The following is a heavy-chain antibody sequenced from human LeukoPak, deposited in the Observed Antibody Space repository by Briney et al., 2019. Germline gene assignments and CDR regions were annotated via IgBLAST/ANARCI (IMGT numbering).Heavy chain of an antibody. CDR3: ARVVSSRSTVGFDP. Sequence: GGSLRLSCAASGFNFNDYYMSWIRQAPGKGLEWVSYITTGRTLSYADSVKGRFTISRDNAKNSLFLQMKSLRVEDTAVYYCARVVSSRSTVGFDPWGQGTLVTVSS. V-gene: IGHV3-11*04. J-gene: IGHJ5*02. CDR2: ITTGRTL. CDR1: GFNFNDYY. D-gene: IGHD5/OR15-5a*01.